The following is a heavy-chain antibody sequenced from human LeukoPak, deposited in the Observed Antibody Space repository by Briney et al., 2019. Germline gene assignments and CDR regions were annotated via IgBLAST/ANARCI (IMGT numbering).Heavy chain of an antibody. CDR2: IYYSGST. V-gene: IGHV4-59*01. CDR1: GGSISSYY. D-gene: IGHD3-3*02. Sequence: SETLSLTCTVSGGSISSYYWSWIRQPPGKGLEWIGYIYYSGSTNYNPSLKSRVTISVDTSKNQFSLKLSSVTAAGTAVYYCARNLLASDAFDIWGQGTMVTVSS. CDR3: ARNLLASDAFDI. J-gene: IGHJ3*02.